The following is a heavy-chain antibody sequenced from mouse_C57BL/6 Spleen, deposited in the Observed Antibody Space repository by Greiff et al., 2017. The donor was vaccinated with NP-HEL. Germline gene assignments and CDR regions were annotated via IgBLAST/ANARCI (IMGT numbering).Heavy chain of an antibody. CDR1: GFTFSSYA. CDR3: ARGAAYYSNYDYAMDY. Sequence: EVKLMESGGGLVKPGGSLKLSCAASGFTFSSYAMSWVRQTPEKRLEWVATISDGGSYTYYPDNVKGRFTISRDNAKNNLYLQMSHLKSEDTAMYYCARGAAYYSNYDYAMDYWGQGTSVTVSS. J-gene: IGHJ4*01. D-gene: IGHD2-5*01. V-gene: IGHV5-4*03. CDR2: ISDGGSYT.